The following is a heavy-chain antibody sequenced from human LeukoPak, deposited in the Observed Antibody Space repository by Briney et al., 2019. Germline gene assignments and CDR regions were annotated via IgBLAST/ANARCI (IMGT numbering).Heavy chain of an antibody. Sequence: GGSLRLSCAVSGFTVSSNYMSWVRQAPGKGLEWVSVIYSDGSTYSADSVKGRFTISRDNSKNTLYLQINSLRAEDTAVYYCARDLTGKGDFWGQGTLVTVSS. CDR3: ARDLTGKGDF. CDR2: IYSDGST. D-gene: IGHD1-20*01. CDR1: GFTVSSNY. J-gene: IGHJ4*02. V-gene: IGHV3-53*01.